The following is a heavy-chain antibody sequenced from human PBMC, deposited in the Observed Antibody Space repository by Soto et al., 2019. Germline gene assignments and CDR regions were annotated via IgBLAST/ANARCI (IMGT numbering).Heavy chain of an antibody. CDR3: ARVGDPGSNYHYGMDV. Sequence: ASVKVSCKASGYTFTSYAMHWVRQAPGQRLEWMGWINAGNGNTKYSQKLQGRVTITRDTSASTAYMELSSLRSEDTAVYYCARVGDPGSNYHYGMDVWGQGTTVTVSS. D-gene: IGHD3-10*01. CDR2: INAGNGNT. V-gene: IGHV1-3*01. J-gene: IGHJ6*02. CDR1: GYTFTSYA.